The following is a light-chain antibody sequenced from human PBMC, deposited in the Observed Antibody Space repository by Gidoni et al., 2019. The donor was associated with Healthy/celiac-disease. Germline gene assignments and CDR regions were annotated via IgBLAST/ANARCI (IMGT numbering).Light chain of an antibody. CDR3: QQSYSTFYT. J-gene: IGKJ2*01. V-gene: IGKV1-39*01. CDR2: AAS. Sequence: DIQMTQSPSSLSASVGDRVTITCRASQSISSYLNWYQQKPGKAPKLLIYAASSFQSGVPSRFSGSGSETDFTLTIRSLQPEDFATYYCQQSYSTFYTFGQGTKLEIK. CDR1: QSISSY.